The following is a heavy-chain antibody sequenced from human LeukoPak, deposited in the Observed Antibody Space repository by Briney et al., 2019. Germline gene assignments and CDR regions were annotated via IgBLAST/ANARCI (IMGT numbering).Heavy chain of an antibody. D-gene: IGHD6-13*01. CDR2: IYYSGST. Sequence: SETLSLTCTVSGGSISSYYWSWIRQPPGKGLEWIGYIYYSGSTNYNPSLKSRVTISVDTSKNQFSLKLSSVTAADTAVYYCARLVAAAHYYYYGMDVWGQGTTVTVSS. V-gene: IGHV4-59*08. CDR1: GGSISSYY. J-gene: IGHJ6*02. CDR3: ARLVAAAHYYYYGMDV.